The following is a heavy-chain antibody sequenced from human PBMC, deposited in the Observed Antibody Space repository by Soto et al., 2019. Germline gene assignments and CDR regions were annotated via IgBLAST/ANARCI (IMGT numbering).Heavy chain of an antibody. CDR2: ISSSSSYI. J-gene: IGHJ4*02. Sequence: EVQLVESGGGLVKPGGSLRLSCAASGFTFSSYSMNWVRQAPGKGLEWVSSISSSSSYIYYADSVKGRFTISRDNAKNSLYLQMNSLRAEDTAVYYCARAVIESSGWLEFDYWGQGTLVTVSS. CDR3: ARAVIESSGWLEFDY. D-gene: IGHD6-19*01. V-gene: IGHV3-21*01. CDR1: GFTFSSYS.